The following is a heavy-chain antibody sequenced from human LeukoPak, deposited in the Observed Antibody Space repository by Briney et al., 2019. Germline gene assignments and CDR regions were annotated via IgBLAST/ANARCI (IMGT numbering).Heavy chain of an antibody. V-gene: IGHV4-34*01. Sequence: SETLSLTCAVYGGSFSGYYWSWIRQPPGKGLEWIGEINHSGSSNYNPSLKSRVTISVDTSKNQFSLKLSSVTAADTAVYYCARGEDGDYYFQHGGQGTLVTVSS. CDR1: GGSFSGYY. J-gene: IGHJ1*01. CDR2: INHSGSS. D-gene: IGHD4-17*01. CDR3: ARGEDGDYYFQH.